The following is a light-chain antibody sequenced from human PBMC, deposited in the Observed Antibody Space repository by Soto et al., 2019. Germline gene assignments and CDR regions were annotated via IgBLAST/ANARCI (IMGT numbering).Light chain of an antibody. CDR2: EVR. CDR1: SSDVGDYNY. CDR3: SSFAGSPVV. Sequence: QSALTQPASVSGSPGQSITISCTGTSSDVGDYNYVSWYQHHPGKAPKVMIYEVRNRPSGVSNRFSGSKSGNTASLTISGLQAEDEADYYCSSFAGSPVVFGGGTKLTVL. V-gene: IGLV2-14*01. J-gene: IGLJ2*01.